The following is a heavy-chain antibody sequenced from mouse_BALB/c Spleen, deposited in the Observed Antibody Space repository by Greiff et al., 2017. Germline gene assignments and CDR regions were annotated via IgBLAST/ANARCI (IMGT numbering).Heavy chain of an antibody. CDR3: ARHDYGSRYYFDY. CDR1: GFAFSSYD. Sequence: EVQVVESGGGLVKPGGSLKLSCAASGFAFSSYDMSWVRQTPEKRLEWVAYISSGGGSTYYPDTVKGRFTISRDNAKNTLYLQMSSLKSEDTAMYYCARHDYGSRYYFDYWGQGTTLTVSS. D-gene: IGHD1-1*01. J-gene: IGHJ2*01. V-gene: IGHV5-12-1*01. CDR2: ISSGGGST.